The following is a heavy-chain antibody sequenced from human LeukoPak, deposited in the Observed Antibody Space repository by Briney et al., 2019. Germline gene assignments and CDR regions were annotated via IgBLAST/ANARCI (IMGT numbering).Heavy chain of an antibody. D-gene: IGHD3-10*01. V-gene: IGHV3-15*01. CDR3: TTEGWGSGYRAPNPPNY. Sequence: GGSLRLSCAVSGITLSNYGMSWVRQAPGKGLEWVGRIKSKTDGGTTDYAAPVKGRFTISRDDSKNTLYLQMNSLKTEDTAVYYCTTEGWGSGYRAPNPPNYWGQGTLVTVSS. J-gene: IGHJ4*02. CDR2: IKSKTDGGTT. CDR1: GITLSNYG.